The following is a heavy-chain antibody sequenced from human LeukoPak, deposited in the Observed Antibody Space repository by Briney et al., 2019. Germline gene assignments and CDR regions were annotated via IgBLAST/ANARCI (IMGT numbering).Heavy chain of an antibody. Sequence: PSETLSLTCTVSGGSISSYYWSWIRQPPGKGLEWIGYIYYSGGTNYNPSLKSRVTISVDTSKNQFSLKLSSVTAADTAVYYCARAFGYSYGSYFDYWCQGTLVTVSS. D-gene: IGHD5-18*01. J-gene: IGHJ4*02. CDR2: IYYSGGT. CDR1: GGSISSYY. CDR3: ARAFGYSYGSYFDY. V-gene: IGHV4-59*01.